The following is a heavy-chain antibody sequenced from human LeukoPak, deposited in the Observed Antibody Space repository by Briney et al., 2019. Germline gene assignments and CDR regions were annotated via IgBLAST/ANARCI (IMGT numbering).Heavy chain of an antibody. J-gene: IGHJ3*02. CDR2: IYPGDSDT. CDR3: ARTQSGGRVVVVADAFDI. CDR1: GYSFTSYW. D-gene: IGHD2-15*01. Sequence: GESLRISCKGSGYSFTSYWIGWVRQMPGKGLEWMGIIYPGDSDTRYSPSFQGQVTISADKSIGTAYLQWSSLKASDTAMYYCARTQSGGRVVVVADAFDIWGQGTMVTVSS. V-gene: IGHV5-51*01.